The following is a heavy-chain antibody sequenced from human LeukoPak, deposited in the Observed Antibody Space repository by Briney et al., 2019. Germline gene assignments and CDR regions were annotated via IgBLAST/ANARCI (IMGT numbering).Heavy chain of an antibody. D-gene: IGHD3-22*01. CDR2: INPNSGGT. J-gene: IGHJ4*02. Sequence: ASVKVSCKASGYTFTGYYMHWVRQAPGQGLEWMGWINPNSGGTNYAQKFQGRVTMTRDTSISTAYMELSRLRSDDTAVYYCARFLFDYDSSGFSEYYFDYWGQGTLVTVSS. V-gene: IGHV1-2*02. CDR1: GYTFTGYY. CDR3: ARFLFDYDSSGFSEYYFDY.